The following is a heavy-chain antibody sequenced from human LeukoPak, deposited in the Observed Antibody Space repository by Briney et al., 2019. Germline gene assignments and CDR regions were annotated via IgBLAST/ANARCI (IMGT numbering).Heavy chain of an antibody. Sequence: GGSLRLSCAASGFTFSNYGMHWVRQAPGKGLEWVAVIWYDGSKYYTDSVKGRFTTSRDNSKNTLYLQMNSLRAEDTAVYYCARDGSSGYLYFDYWGQGTLVTVSS. V-gene: IGHV3-33*01. CDR2: IWYDGSK. CDR1: GFTFSNYG. J-gene: IGHJ4*02. D-gene: IGHD3-22*01. CDR3: ARDGSSGYLYFDY.